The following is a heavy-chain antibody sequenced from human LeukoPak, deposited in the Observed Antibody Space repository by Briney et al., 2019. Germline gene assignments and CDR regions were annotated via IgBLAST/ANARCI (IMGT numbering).Heavy chain of an antibody. CDR2: ISGDGDRT. CDR1: GFTFEDYA. Sequence: GGSLRLSCAASGFTFEDYAMHWVRQAPGKGLEWVSLISGDGDRTYYADSVKGRFTISRDNSKNSLYLQMNGLRTEDTALYYCAKGLYYYDSSGYFDYWGQGTLVTVSS. CDR3: AKGLYYYDSSGYFDY. J-gene: IGHJ4*02. V-gene: IGHV3-43*02. D-gene: IGHD3-22*01.